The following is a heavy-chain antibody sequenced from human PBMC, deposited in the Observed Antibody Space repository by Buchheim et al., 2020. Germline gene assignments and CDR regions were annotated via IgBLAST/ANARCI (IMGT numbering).Heavy chain of an antibody. CDR1: GYTFSNYY. D-gene: IGHD2-2*02. V-gene: IGHV1-46*01. CDR2: VNPSGGGT. J-gene: IGHJ6*03. CDR3: ARGGGDIVVVPASIHVHYLDV. Sequence: QVQLVQSGAEVKKPGASVKVSCKASGYTFSNYYIHWVRQAPGQRLEWMGIVNPSGGGTSYPQKFQGRVTMTMDTSTSTVYMELSSLRSEDTAVYYCARGGGDIVVVPASIHVHYLDVWGKGTT.